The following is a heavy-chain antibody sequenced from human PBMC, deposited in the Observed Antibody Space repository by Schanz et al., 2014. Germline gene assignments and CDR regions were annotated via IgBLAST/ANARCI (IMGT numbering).Heavy chain of an antibody. CDR3: AKDGRLPYYGTGSDFDY. Sequence: PGGSLRLSCAASGLTFSDYYMSWIRQAPGKGLEWVSRMIGSGSSVFYADSVKGRFTISRNNLKNTVYLQMNSLRAGDTAVYYCAKDGRLPYYGTGSDFDYWGQGTLVAVSS. CDR1: GLTFSDYY. J-gene: IGHJ4*02. CDR2: MIGSGSSV. V-gene: IGHV3-23*01. D-gene: IGHD3-22*01.